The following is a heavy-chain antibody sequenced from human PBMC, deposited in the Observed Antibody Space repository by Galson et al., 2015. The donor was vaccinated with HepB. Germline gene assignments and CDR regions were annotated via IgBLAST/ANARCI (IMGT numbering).Heavy chain of an antibody. CDR2: ISSDGTDK. V-gene: IGHV3-30*04. CDR3: ARVRGGTLRGLYLDY. D-gene: IGHD3-10*01. CDR1: AFTFSSYA. J-gene: IGHJ4*02. Sequence: SLRLSCAASAFTFSSYAIHWVRQAPGKGLEWVAVISSDGTDKYYRDSVKGRFSISRDNSKNTLWLQMSSLRGDDTAVYYCARVRGGTLRGLYLDYWGQGTVVIVSS.